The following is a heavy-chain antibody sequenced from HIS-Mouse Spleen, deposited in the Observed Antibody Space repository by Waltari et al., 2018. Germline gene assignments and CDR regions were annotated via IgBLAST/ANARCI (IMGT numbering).Heavy chain of an antibody. CDR2: ISYDGSNK. V-gene: IGHV3-30*04. CDR3: AGATPWAFDI. D-gene: IGHD4-4*01. J-gene: IGHJ3*02. CDR1: GFTFSSYA. Sequence: QVQLVESGGGVVQPGRSLRLSCAASGFTFSSYAMPWVRQAPGKGLEWVAVISYDGSNKYYADSVKGRFTISRDNSKNTLYLQMNSLRAEDTAVYYCAGATPWAFDIWGQGTMVTVSS.